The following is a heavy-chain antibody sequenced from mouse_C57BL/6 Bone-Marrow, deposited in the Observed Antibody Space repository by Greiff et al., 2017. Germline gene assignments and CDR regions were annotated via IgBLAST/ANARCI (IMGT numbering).Heavy chain of an antibody. CDR1: GYTFTSYW. J-gene: IGHJ3*01. CDR3: ARKTQLAWFAY. D-gene: IGHD4-1*02. CDR2: IHPNSGST. V-gene: IGHV1-64*01. Sequence: QVQLKQPGAELVKPGASVKLSCKASGYTFTSYWMHWVKQRPGQGLEWIGMIHPNSGSTNYNEKFKSKATLTVDKSSSTAYMQLSSLTSGDSAVYYCARKTQLAWFAYWGQGTLVTVSA.